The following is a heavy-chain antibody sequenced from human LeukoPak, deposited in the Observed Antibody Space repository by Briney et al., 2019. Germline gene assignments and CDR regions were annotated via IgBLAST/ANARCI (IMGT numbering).Heavy chain of an antibody. Sequence: GGSLRHSCAASGFTFSSYAMSWVRQAPGKGLEWVSAISGSGGSTYYADSVKGRFIISRDNSKNTLYLQMNSLRAEDTAVYYCAKDTPDDIAVAAPYFAYWGQGTLVTVPS. CDR2: ISGSGGST. V-gene: IGHV3-23*01. D-gene: IGHD6-19*01. J-gene: IGHJ4*02. CDR1: GFTFSSYA. CDR3: AKDTPDDIAVAAPYFAY.